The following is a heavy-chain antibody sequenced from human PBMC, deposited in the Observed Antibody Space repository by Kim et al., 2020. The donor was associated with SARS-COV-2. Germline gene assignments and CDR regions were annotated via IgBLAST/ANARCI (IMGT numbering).Heavy chain of an antibody. CDR3: TSQQRITMIVVVIFPDY. D-gene: IGHD3-22*01. CDR2: IKRKTDGGTT. V-gene: IGHV3-15*01. CDR1: GFTFSNAW. Sequence: GGSLRLSCAASGFTFSNAWMSWVRQAPGKGLEWVGRIKRKTDGGTTDYAAPVKGRFTISRDDSKNTLYLQMNSLKTEDTAVYYCTSQQRITMIVVVIFPDYWGQGTLVTVSS. J-gene: IGHJ4*02.